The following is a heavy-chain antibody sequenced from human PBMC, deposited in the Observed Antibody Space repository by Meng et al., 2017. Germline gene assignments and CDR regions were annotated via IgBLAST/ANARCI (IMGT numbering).Heavy chain of an antibody. D-gene: IGHD2-15*01. CDR3: ARDKLALLALNTRRADY. Sequence: SETLSLTCTVSGYSISSGHYWGWSRQPPGKGLEWIGSIYHSGSTYYNPSLKSRVTISVDTSKNQFSLKLRSVTAADTAVYYCARDKLALLALNTRRADYWGQGTLVTVSS. CDR2: IYHSGST. J-gene: IGHJ4*02. CDR1: GYSISSGHY. V-gene: IGHV4-38-2*02.